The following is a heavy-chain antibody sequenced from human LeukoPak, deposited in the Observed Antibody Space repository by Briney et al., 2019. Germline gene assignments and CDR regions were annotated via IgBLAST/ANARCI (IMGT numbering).Heavy chain of an antibody. V-gene: IGHV4-38-2*01. CDR1: GYSISSGFY. CDR2: IYHSGST. Sequence: SETLSLTCAVSGYSISSGFYWGWIRQPPGKGLEWIGSIYHSGSTYYNPSLKSRVTISADTSKNQFSLKLSSVTAADTAVYYCARLGWLRDYWGQGTLVTVSS. J-gene: IGHJ4*02. CDR3: ARLGWLRDY. D-gene: IGHD5-18*01.